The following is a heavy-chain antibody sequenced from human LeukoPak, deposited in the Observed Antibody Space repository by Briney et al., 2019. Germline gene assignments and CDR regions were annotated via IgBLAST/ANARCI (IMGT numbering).Heavy chain of an antibody. V-gene: IGHV3-30*04. D-gene: IGHD3-22*01. CDR1: GFTFSSYA. CDR2: ISYDGSNK. Sequence: GGSLRLSCAASGFTFSSYAMHWVRQAPGKGLEWVAVISYDGSNKYYADSVKGRFTISRDNSKNTLYLQMNSLRAEDTAVYYCAREYHYDSSGYPTYWGQGTLVTVSS. J-gene: IGHJ4*02. CDR3: AREYHYDSSGYPTY.